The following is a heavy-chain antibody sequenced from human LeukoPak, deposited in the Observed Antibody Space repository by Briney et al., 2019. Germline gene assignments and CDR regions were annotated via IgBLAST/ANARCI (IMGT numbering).Heavy chain of an antibody. V-gene: IGHV4-34*01. D-gene: IGHD2-21*02. Sequence: PSETLSLTCAVYGGSFSGYYWSWIRQPPGKGLEWIGEINHSGSTNYNPSLKSRVTISVDTSKNQFSLKLSSVTAADTAVYYCARDPRWVTATKEAFDIWGQGTMVTVSS. CDR3: ARDPRWVTATKEAFDI. CDR1: GGSFSGYY. J-gene: IGHJ3*02. CDR2: INHSGST.